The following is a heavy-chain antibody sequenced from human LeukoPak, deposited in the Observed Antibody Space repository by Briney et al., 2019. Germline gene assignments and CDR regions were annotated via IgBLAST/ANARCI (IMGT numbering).Heavy chain of an antibody. D-gene: IGHD1-26*01. CDR2: ISDSGNTI. V-gene: IGHV3-11*01. J-gene: IGHJ4*02. CDR3: ARTVGASEGVDY. CDR1: GFTFSDYY. Sequence: GGSLRLSCAASGFTFSDYYMSWIRQAPGKGLEWISYISDSGNTISDSVKGRFTISRDNAKNSLYLQMNSLRAEDTAVYYCARTVGASEGVDYWGQGTLVTVSS.